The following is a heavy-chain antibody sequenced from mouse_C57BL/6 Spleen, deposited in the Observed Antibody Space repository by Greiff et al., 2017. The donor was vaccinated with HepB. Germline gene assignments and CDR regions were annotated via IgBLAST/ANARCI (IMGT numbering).Heavy chain of an antibody. CDR3: ARGGYAMDY. V-gene: IGHV1-19*01. Sequence: EVQLQRSGPVLVKPGASVKMSCKASGYTFTDYYMNWVKQSHGKSLEWIGVINPYNGGTSYNQKFKGKATLTVDKSSSTAYMELNSLTSEDSAVYYCARGGYAMDYWGQGTSVTVSS. CDR1: GYTFTDYY. CDR2: INPYNGGT. J-gene: IGHJ4*01.